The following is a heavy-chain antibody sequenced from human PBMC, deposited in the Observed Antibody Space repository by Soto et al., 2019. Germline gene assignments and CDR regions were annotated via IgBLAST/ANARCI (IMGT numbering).Heavy chain of an antibody. CDR3: ATLLYSSSWYVYYYYGMDV. V-gene: IGHV3-23*01. D-gene: IGHD6-13*01. CDR1: GFTFSSYA. Sequence: EVQLLESGGGLVQPGGSLRLSCAASGFTFSSYAMSWVRQAPGKGLEWVSAISGSGGSTYYADSVKGRFTISRDNSKNTLYLQMNSLRAEDTAVYYCATLLYSSSWYVYYYYGMDVWGQGTTFTVSS. CDR2: ISGSGGST. J-gene: IGHJ6*02.